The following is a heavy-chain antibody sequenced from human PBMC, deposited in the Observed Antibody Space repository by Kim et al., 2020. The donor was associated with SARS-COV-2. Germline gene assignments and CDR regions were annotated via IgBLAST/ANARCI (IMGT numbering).Heavy chain of an antibody. J-gene: IGHJ4*02. CDR1: GGSISSSSYY. CDR3: AGKYYYDSSGYYYGDY. Sequence: ETLSLTCTVSGGSISSSSYYWGWIRQPPGKGLEWIGSIYYSGSTYYNPSLKSRVTISVDTSKNQFSLKLSSVTAADTAVYYCAGKYYYDSSGYYYGDYWGQGTLVTVSS. V-gene: IGHV4-39*01. D-gene: IGHD3-22*01. CDR2: IYYSGST.